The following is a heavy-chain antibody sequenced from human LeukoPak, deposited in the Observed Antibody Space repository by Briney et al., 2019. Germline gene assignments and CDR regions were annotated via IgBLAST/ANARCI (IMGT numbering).Heavy chain of an antibody. Sequence: GGSLRLSCAASGFTFSSYGMHWVRQAPGRGLGWVAVIWYDGSNTYYADSVKGRFTISRDNSTNTLYLQTNSLRDEDTSVYYCARSSVVVPGVADIDYCGQGTLVTVSS. V-gene: IGHV3-33*01. J-gene: IGHJ4*02. CDR1: GFTFSSYG. D-gene: IGHD2-2*01. CDR3: ARSSVVVPGVADIDY. CDR2: IWYDGSNT.